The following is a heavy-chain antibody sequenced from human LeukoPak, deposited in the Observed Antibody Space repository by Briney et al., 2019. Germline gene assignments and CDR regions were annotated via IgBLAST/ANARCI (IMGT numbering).Heavy chain of an antibody. CDR3: ARLANTAFDY. Sequence: GESLKISCQGSGYRFTNYWIGWVRQMPGKGLEWMGMINPGDSDTRYSPSFQGQVTFSAGKSINTAYLQWSSLKASDTAMYYCARLANTAFDYWGQGSLVTVSS. J-gene: IGHJ4*02. V-gene: IGHV5-51*01. D-gene: IGHD4/OR15-4a*01. CDR2: INPGDSDT. CDR1: GYRFTNYW.